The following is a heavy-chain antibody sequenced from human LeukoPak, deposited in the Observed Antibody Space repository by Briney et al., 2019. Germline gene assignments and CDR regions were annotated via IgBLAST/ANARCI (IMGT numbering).Heavy chain of an antibody. D-gene: IGHD3-22*01. J-gene: IGHJ4*02. V-gene: IGHV4-34*01. CDR1: GGSFRGYY. CDR3: ATRPGGVVR. CDR2: INHSGST. Sequence: PSETLSLTCAAYGGSFRGYYWSWLRQPPGKGLEWIGAINHSGSTNYNPSLKSRVTISVDTFKNQFSLKLSSVTAADTAVYYCATRPGGVVRWGQGTLVTVSS.